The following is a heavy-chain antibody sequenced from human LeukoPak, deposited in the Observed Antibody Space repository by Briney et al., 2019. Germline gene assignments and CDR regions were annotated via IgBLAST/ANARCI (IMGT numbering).Heavy chain of an antibody. D-gene: IGHD1-1*01. CDR3: ARHFGTGDNFDY. V-gene: IGHV1-8*01. J-gene: IGHJ4*02. CDR1: GYTFTNND. Sequence: ASVKVSCKASGYTFTNNDIHWVRQATGQGLEWMGWMHPNSDDTGYAQKFQGRVTMTRNTSISTAYMELSSLRPEDTAVYYCARHFGTGDNFDYWGQGTLVTVSS. CDR2: MHPNSDDT.